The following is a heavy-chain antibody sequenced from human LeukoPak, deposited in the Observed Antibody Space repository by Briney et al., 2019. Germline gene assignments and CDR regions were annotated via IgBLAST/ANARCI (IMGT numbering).Heavy chain of an antibody. CDR3: ARRNLWTQNDAFDI. V-gene: IGHV1-8*01. Sequence: ASVKVSCKASGYTFTSYDINWVRQATGQGLEWMGWMNPNSGNTGYAQKFQGRVTMTRNTSISTAYMELTSLRSEDTAVYYCARRNLWTQNDAFDIWGQGTMVTVSS. D-gene: IGHD2-21*01. J-gene: IGHJ3*02. CDR2: MNPNSGNT. CDR1: GYTFTSYD.